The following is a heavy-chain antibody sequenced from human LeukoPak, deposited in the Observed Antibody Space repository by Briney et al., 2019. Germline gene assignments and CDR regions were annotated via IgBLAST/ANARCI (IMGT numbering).Heavy chain of an antibody. D-gene: IGHD2-2*01. CDR2: ISGSGGST. V-gene: IGHV3-23*01. Sequence: GGSLRLSCAASGFTFSSYAMSWVRQAPGKGLEWVSAISGSGGSTYYADSVKGRFTISGDNSKNTLYLQMNSLRAEDTAVYYCAKDSNIVVVPAAINWGQGTLVTVSS. J-gene: IGHJ4*02. CDR1: GFTFSSYA. CDR3: AKDSNIVVVPAAIN.